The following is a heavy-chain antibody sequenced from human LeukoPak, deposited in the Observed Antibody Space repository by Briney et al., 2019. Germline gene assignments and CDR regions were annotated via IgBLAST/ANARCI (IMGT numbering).Heavy chain of an antibody. D-gene: IGHD3-22*01. CDR2: IRYDGSNK. J-gene: IGHJ4*02. CDR1: GFTFSSYG. Sequence: GGSLRLSCAASGFTFSSYGMHWVRQAPGKGLEWVAFIRYDGSNKYYADSVKGRFTISRDNSKNTLYLQMNSLRAEDTAVYYCAKNPDSSGYYPVYYFDYWGQGTLVTVSS. V-gene: IGHV3-30*02. CDR3: AKNPDSSGYYPVYYFDY.